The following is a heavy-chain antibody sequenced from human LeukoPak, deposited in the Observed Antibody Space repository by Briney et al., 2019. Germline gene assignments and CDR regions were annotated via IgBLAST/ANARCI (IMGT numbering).Heavy chain of an antibody. CDR2: ISYDGSNK. Sequence: GGSLRLSCAASGFTFSTYGMHWVRQAPGKGLEWVAVISYDGSNKYYGDSVKGRFTISRDNSKNTLYLQMDTLRAEDTAVYYCARDWYNSLNYFDYWGQGSLVTVSS. CDR3: ARDWYNSLNYFDY. V-gene: IGHV3-30*03. CDR1: GFTFSTYG. D-gene: IGHD1-1*01. J-gene: IGHJ4*02.